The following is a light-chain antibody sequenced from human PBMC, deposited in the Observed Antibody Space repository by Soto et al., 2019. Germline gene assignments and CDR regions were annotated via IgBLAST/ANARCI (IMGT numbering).Light chain of an antibody. V-gene: IGLV2-14*03. CDR2: DVT. Sequence: QSALTQPASVSASPGQSITISCTGTSSDVGGYNYVSWYQQHPGKVPKLVIYDVTNRPSGVSDRFSGSKSGNTASLTISGLQAEDEADYYCSSYTRSTTRVFGGGTKLNVL. CDR1: SSDVGGYNY. CDR3: SSYTRSTTRV. J-gene: IGLJ3*02.